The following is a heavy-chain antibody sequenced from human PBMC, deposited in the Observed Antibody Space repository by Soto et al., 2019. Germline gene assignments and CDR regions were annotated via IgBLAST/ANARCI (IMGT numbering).Heavy chain of an antibody. CDR1: GYTLTSYD. CDR3: ARGQVVTAIHYYYYGMDV. V-gene: IGHV1-8*01. J-gene: IGHJ6*02. CDR2: MNPNSGNT. D-gene: IGHD2-21*02. Sequence: PSVKVSCKASGYTLTSYDINWVRQATGQGLEWMGWMNPNSGNTGYAQKFQGRVTMTRNTSISTAYMELSSLRSEDTAVYYCARGQVVTAIHYYYYGMDVWGQGTTVTVSS.